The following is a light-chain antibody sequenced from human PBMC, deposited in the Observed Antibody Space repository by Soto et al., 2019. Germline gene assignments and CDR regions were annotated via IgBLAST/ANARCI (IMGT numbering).Light chain of an antibody. J-gene: IGKJ4*01. Sequence: DIQMTQSPSTLSASVVGRFTITFLASQSISSWLAWYQQKPGKAPKLLIYKASSLESGVPSRFSGSKSGTQFTLTIDSLQPEDFATYYCQQVKSYPRTFGGGTKVDIK. CDR3: QQVKSYPRT. CDR1: QSISSW. V-gene: IGKV1-5*03. CDR2: KAS.